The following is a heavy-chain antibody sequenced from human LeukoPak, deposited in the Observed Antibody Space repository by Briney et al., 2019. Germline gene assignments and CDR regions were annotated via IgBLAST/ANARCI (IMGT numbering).Heavy chain of an antibody. J-gene: IGHJ4*02. CDR2: IYYSGST. CDR3: ARDAPPFDY. Sequence: SETLSLTCTVSGGSVSSGSYYWSWTRQPPGKGLEWIGYIYYSGSTNYNPSLKSRVTISVDTSKNQFSLKLSSVTAADTAVYYCARDAPPFDYWGQGTLVTVSS. V-gene: IGHV4-61*01. CDR1: GGSVSSGSYY.